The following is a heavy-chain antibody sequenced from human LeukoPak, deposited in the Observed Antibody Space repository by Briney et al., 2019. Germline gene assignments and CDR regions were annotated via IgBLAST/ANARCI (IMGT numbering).Heavy chain of an antibody. D-gene: IGHD6-13*01. CDR2: LSGSGDST. J-gene: IGHJ4*02. Sequence: GGSLRLSCAAFGFTFSSHAMSWVRQAPGKGLEWVSGLSGSGDSTYYAGSVRGRFTISRDNSKNTLHLQMNSLRAEDTAVYYCAKGRGSGSSWNFDYWGQGTLVTVSS. CDR3: AKGRGSGSSWNFDY. CDR1: GFTFSSHA. V-gene: IGHV3-23*01.